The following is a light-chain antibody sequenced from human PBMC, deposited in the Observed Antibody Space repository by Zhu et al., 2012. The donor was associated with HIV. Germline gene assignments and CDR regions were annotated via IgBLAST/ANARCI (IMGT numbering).Light chain of an antibody. V-gene: IGKV1-5*03. CDR1: QSVYKW. Sequence: DIQMTQSPSTLSASVGDRVTITCRASQSVYKWLAWYQQKPEKAPKLLIYEASSLETGVPSRFSGSGSGTDFTLTISRLESEDFAVYYCQQYFRSPMTFGQGTKLEIK. CDR2: EAS. CDR3: QQYFRSPMT. J-gene: IGKJ1*01.